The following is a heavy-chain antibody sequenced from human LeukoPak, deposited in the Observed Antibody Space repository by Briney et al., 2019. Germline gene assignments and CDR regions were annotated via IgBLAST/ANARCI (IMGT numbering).Heavy chain of an antibody. D-gene: IGHD2-2*01. CDR3: ARELLGYCSSTSCHTADWFDP. CDR1: GDSISSGSYY. Sequence: PSETLSLTCTVSGDSISSGSYYWSWIRQPAGKGLEWIGRIYTSGSTNYNPSLKSRVTISVDTSKNQFSLKLSSVTAADTAVYYCARELLGYCSSTSCHTADWFDPWGQGTLVTVSS. CDR2: IYTSGST. V-gene: IGHV4-61*02. J-gene: IGHJ5*02.